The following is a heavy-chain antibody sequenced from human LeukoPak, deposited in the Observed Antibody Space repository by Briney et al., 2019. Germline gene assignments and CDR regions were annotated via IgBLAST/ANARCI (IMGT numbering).Heavy chain of an antibody. CDR1: GSTFSDYY. Sequence: GGSLRLSCAASGSTFSDYYMSWIRQAPGKGLEWVSYISSSGSTIYYADSVKGRFTISGDNAKNTLYLQMNSLRAEDTAVYYCAREEGLRYFDWLLPQDYYYYYYMDVWGKGTTVTISS. CDR3: AREEGLRYFDWLLPQDYYYYYYMDV. J-gene: IGHJ6*03. CDR2: ISSSGSTI. V-gene: IGHV3-11*04. D-gene: IGHD3-9*01.